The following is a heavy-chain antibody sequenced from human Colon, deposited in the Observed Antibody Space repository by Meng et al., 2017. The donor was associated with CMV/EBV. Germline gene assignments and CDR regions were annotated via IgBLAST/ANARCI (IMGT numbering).Heavy chain of an antibody. V-gene: IGHV3-23*01. CDR2: ISDSGDRT. CDR3: ARIYGHSAGYYYHALDV. D-gene: IGHD3-10*01. Sequence: ETLSLTCAASEFTFSNYAMTWVRQAPGRGLEGVSSISDSGDRTYYVDSVRGRFTISRDNSKNTLYLQMNSLRAEDTAIYYCARIYGHSAGYYYHALDVWGQGTTVTVXS. CDR1: EFTFSNYA. J-gene: IGHJ6*02.